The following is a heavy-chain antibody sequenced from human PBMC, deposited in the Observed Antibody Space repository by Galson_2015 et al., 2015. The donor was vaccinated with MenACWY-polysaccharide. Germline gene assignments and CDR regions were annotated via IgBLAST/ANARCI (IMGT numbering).Heavy chain of an antibody. CDR2: ISSSSSYI. J-gene: IGHJ4*02. D-gene: IGHD1-26*01. CDR3: ASHRIVGVSDY. Sequence: SLRLSCAASGFTVTNYTMNWVRQAPGKGLEWVSSISSSSSYIYYADSVKGRFTISRDNAKNSLYLQMNSLRAEDTAVYYCASHRIVGVSDYWGQGTLVTVSS. V-gene: IGHV3-21*01. CDR1: GFTVTNYT.